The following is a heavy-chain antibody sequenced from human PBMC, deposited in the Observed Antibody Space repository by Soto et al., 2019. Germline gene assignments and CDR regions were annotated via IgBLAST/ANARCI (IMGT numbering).Heavy chain of an antibody. Sequence: ASVKVSCKASGFTFTSSAVQGVRQARGQRLEWIGWIVVGSGNTNYAQKFQERVTITRDMSTSTAYMELSSLRSEDTAVYYCAAVGRTETYYDYGDYYYYGMDVWGQGTTVTVSS. CDR3: AAVGRTETYYDYGDYYYYGMDV. CDR1: GFTFTSSA. J-gene: IGHJ6*02. CDR2: IVVGSGNT. V-gene: IGHV1-58*01. D-gene: IGHD4-17*01.